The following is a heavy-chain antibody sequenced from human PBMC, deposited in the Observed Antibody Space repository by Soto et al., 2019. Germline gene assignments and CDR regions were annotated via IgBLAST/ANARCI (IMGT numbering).Heavy chain of an antibody. J-gene: IGHJ4*02. Sequence: PGGSLRLSCAASGFTFSGYSMNWVRQAPGKGLEWVASISTSTSYIYYADAVKGRFTVSRDNSKNSLYLQMNTLRVEDTAVYYCARDSPRFSSVAVTSFDYWGQGTRVTVSS. CDR1: GFTFSGYS. CDR3: ARDSPRFSSVAVTSFDY. D-gene: IGHD6-19*01. CDR2: ISTSTSYI. V-gene: IGHV3-21*06.